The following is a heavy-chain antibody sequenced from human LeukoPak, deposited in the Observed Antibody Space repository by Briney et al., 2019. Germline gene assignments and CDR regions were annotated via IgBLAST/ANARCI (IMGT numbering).Heavy chain of an antibody. CDR1: GDSFSSNSAA. Sequence: SQTLSLTCAISGDSFSSNSAAWNWLRQSPSRGLEWLGRTYYRSKWYNDYAVSVKSRITINPDTSKNQFSLQLNSVTPEDTAVYYCARDSSGWYFDYYYGMDVWGQGTTVTVSS. V-gene: IGHV6-1*01. CDR2: TYYRSKWYN. J-gene: IGHJ6*02. CDR3: ARDSSGWYFDYYYGMDV. D-gene: IGHD6-19*01.